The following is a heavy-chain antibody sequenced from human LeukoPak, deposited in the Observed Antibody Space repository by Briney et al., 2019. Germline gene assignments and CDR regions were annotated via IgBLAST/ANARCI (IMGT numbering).Heavy chain of an antibody. V-gene: IGHV3-53*01. CDR2: IYSGGST. D-gene: IGHD3-22*01. CDR3: AREGEDYYDSSGYYFDY. J-gene: IGHJ4*02. Sequence: GGSLRLSCAASGFTVSSNYMSWVRQAPGKGLEWVSVIYSGGSTYYADSVKGRFTISRDNYKNTLYLQMNSLRAEDTAVYYCAREGEDYYDSSGYYFDYWGQGTLVTVSS. CDR1: GFTVSSNY.